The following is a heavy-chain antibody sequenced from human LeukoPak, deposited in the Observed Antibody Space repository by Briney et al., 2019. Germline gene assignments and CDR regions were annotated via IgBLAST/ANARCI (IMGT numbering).Heavy chain of an antibody. J-gene: IGHJ3*02. CDR2: INPSGGST. D-gene: IGHD3-22*01. CDR1: GYTFTSYY. Sequence: ASVKVSCKASGYTFTSYYMHWVRQAPGQGLEWMGIINPSGGSTSYAQKFQGRVTMTRDTSTSTVYMELSSLRSEDTAVYYCARDHRKYYYDSSAFDIWGQGTMVTVSS. V-gene: IGHV1-46*01. CDR3: ARDHRKYYYDSSAFDI.